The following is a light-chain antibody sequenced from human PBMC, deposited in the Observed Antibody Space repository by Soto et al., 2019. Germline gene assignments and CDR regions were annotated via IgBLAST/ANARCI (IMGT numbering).Light chain of an antibody. CDR1: SSDLGSYNY. CDR3: CSYVGSGV. Sequence: QSALTQPRSVSGSPGQSVIISCSGTSSDLGSYNYVSWYQQHPGKAPKLMIYDVTERPSGVPNRFSGSKSGNTASLTISGLQAEDDADYYCCSYVGSGVFGTGTKVTVL. CDR2: DVT. V-gene: IGLV2-11*01. J-gene: IGLJ1*01.